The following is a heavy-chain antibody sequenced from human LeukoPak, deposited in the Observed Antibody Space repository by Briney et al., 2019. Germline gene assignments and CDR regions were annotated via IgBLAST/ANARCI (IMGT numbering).Heavy chain of an antibody. CDR1: GFIVNSNY. CDR3: AKDSEDTAMVPYN. V-gene: IGHV3-23*01. D-gene: IGHD5-18*01. J-gene: IGHJ4*02. Sequence: GGSLRLSCAVSGFIVNSNYMTWVRQAPGKGLEWVSAISGSGGSTYYADSVKGRFTISRDNSKNTLYLQMNSLRAEDTAVYYCAKDSEDTAMVPYNWGQGTLVTVSS. CDR2: ISGSGGST.